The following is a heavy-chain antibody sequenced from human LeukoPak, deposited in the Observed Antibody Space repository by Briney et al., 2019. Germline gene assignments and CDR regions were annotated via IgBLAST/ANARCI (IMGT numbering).Heavy chain of an antibody. Sequence: SETPSLTCTVSGGSISSYYWSWIRQPPGKGLEWIGYIYYSGSTNYNPSLKSRVTISVDTSKNQFSLKLSSVTAADTAVYYCARTRGYSYGPWGQGTLVTVSS. CDR2: IYYSGST. D-gene: IGHD5-18*01. V-gene: IGHV4-59*08. CDR1: GGSISSYY. CDR3: ARTRGYSYGP. J-gene: IGHJ5*02.